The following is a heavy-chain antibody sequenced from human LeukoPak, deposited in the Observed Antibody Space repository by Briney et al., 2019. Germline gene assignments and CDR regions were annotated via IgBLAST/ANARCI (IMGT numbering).Heavy chain of an antibody. Sequence: PGWSLRLSCTASGFTFGDYAMSWFRQAPGKGLEWVGFIRSKAYGGTTEYAASVKGRFTISRDDSKSIAYLQMNSLKTEDTAAYYCTRQYYDFWSGSNYYYYYYMDVWGKGTTVTVSS. J-gene: IGHJ6*03. CDR3: TRQYYDFWSGSNYYYYYYMDV. CDR1: GFTFGDYA. V-gene: IGHV3-49*03. CDR2: IRSKAYGGTT. D-gene: IGHD3-3*01.